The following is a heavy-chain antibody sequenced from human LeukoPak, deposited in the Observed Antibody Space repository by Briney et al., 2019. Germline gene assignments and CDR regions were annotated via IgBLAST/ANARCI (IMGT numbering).Heavy chain of an antibody. Sequence: PSETLSLTCTVSGGSISSGNYYWSWIRQPPGKGLEWIGYIYYSGTTYYNPSLKSRVTISVDTSKNQFSLKLSSVTAADTAVYYCARDRWDRSSWSTAGAHWGQGTLVTVSS. CDR3: ARDRWDRSSWSTAGAH. CDR1: GGSISSGNYY. V-gene: IGHV4-30-4*01. D-gene: IGHD6-13*01. J-gene: IGHJ4*02. CDR2: IYYSGTT.